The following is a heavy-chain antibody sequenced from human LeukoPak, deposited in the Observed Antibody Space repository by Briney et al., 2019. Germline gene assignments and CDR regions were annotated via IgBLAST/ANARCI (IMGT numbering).Heavy chain of an antibody. Sequence: SVKVSCKASGGTFSSYAISWVRQAPGQGLEWMGGIIPIFGTANYAQKFQGRVTITADESTSTAYMELSSLRSEDTAVFYCARVPSPCSGGSCYTVPDAFDTWGQGTMVTVSS. J-gene: IGHJ3*02. CDR2: IIPIFGTA. CDR1: GGTFSSYA. D-gene: IGHD2-15*01. V-gene: IGHV1-69*13. CDR3: ARVPSPCSGGSCYTVPDAFDT.